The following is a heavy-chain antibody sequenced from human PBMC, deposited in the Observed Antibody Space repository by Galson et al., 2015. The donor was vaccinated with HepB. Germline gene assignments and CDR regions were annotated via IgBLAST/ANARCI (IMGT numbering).Heavy chain of an antibody. Sequence: SLRLSCAASGITVATNFMSWVRRAPGMGLEWVSDIYIGGNTYYAHSVEGRFTISRDHSKNTLYLQMNSLRAEDTAVYYCARESDWSYDYWGQGTLVTVSS. CDR3: ARESDWSYDY. CDR1: GITVATNF. D-gene: IGHD2-21*01. CDR2: IYIGGNT. V-gene: IGHV3-66*01. J-gene: IGHJ4*02.